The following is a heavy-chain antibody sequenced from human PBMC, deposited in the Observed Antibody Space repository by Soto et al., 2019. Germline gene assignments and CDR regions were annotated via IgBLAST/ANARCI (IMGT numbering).Heavy chain of an antibody. CDR1: GGSISSYY. V-gene: IGHV4-59*08. CDR2: IYYSGST. CDR3: ARHYPVVVPAADHNWFDP. J-gene: IGHJ5*02. D-gene: IGHD2-2*01. Sequence: SETLSLTCTVSGGSISSYYWSWIRQPPGKGLEWIGYIYYSGSTNYNPSLKSRVTISVDTSKNQFSLKLSSVTAADTAVYYCARHYPVVVPAADHNWFDPWGQGTLVTVSS.